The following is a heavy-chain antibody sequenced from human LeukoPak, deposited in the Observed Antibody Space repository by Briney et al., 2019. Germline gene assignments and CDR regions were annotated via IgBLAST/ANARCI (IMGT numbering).Heavy chain of an antibody. J-gene: IGHJ4*02. CDR3: ARDRGFRGTFDY. D-gene: IGHD1-26*01. V-gene: IGHV1-2*02. CDR1: GYTFTGYY. CDR2: INPNSGGI. Sequence: ASVKVSCKASGYTFTGYYMHWVRQAPGQGLEWMGWINPNSGGINYAQKFQGRVTMTRDTSIRTAYMELSRLRSDDTAVYYCARDRGFRGTFDYWGQGTLVTVSS.